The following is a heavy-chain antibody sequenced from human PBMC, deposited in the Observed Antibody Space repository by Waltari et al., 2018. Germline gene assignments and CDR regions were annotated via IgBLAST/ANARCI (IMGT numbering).Heavy chain of an antibody. D-gene: IGHD2-15*01. CDR3: VRLEDCTGPGGHCYSGDPFALDV. J-gene: IGHJ6*02. Sequence: QVQLQQWGAGLLQSSETLSLTCAVYGGSFSGYYWGWVRQPPGKGLEWIGEINNAGYTNHNPSLRSRVTMSADTSKSQFSLKLNSVTAADTAVYYCVRLEDCTGPGGHCYSGDPFALDVWGQGTTVTVSS. CDR2: INNAGYT. CDR1: GGSFSGYY. V-gene: IGHV4-34*02.